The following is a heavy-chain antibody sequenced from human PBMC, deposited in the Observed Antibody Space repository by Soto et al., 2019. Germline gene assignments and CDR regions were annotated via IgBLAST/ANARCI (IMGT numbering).Heavy chain of an antibody. D-gene: IGHD3-22*01. V-gene: IGHV5-51*01. Sequence: GESLKISCQGSGYRFTSSWIGWVRQMPGKGLDWRGNVFPSDPDTKYSPSFQGQVTIPAXXXIXXXHXQXXXPXASDTAMYYCARKSVVKYGMDVWGQGTTVTVSS. CDR3: ARKSVVKYGMDV. J-gene: IGHJ6*02. CDR2: VFPSDPDT. CDR1: GYRFTSSW.